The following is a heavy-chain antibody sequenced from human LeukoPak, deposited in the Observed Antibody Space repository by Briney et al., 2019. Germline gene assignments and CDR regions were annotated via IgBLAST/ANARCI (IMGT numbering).Heavy chain of an antibody. V-gene: IGHV1-18*01. J-gene: IGHJ3*02. CDR1: GYTFTSYG. CDR3: ARDRHTGDTAMVFSGAFDI. CDR2: ISAYNGNT. D-gene: IGHD5-18*01. Sequence: ASVKVSCKASGYTFTSYGISWVRRAPGQGLEWMGWISAYNGNTNYAQKLQGRVTMTTDTSTSTAYMELRSLRSDDTAVYYCARDRHTGDTAMVFSGAFDIWGQGTMVTVSS.